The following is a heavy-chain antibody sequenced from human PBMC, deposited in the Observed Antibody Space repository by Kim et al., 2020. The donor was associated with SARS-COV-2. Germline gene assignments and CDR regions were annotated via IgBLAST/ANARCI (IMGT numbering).Heavy chain of an antibody. Sequence: GGSLRLSCVASGFSFSAHWMRWARQAPGKGLGWVANIKGDGSEEYLMDSVRGRLTVSRDNVKNSLYLQMNSLRVEDTAVYYCARDWGWAADYWGQGSLVTVSS. D-gene: IGHD3-16*01. V-gene: IGHV3-7*01. CDR1: GFSFSAHW. CDR2: IKGDGSEE. J-gene: IGHJ4*02. CDR3: ARDWGWAADY.